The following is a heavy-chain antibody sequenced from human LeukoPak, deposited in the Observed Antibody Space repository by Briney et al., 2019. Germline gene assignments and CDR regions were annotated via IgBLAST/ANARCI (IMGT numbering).Heavy chain of an antibody. V-gene: IGHV4-61*02. CDR3: ARGRNYDILTGYYSLYAFDI. CDR1: GGSISSGSYY. CDR2: IYTSGST. D-gene: IGHD3-9*01. Sequence: SETLSLTCTVSGGSISSGSYYWSWIRQPAGKGLEWIGRIYTSGSTNYNPSLKSRVTISVDTSKNQFSLKLSSVTAADTAVYYCARGRNYDILTGYYSLYAFDIWGQGTMVTVSS. J-gene: IGHJ3*02.